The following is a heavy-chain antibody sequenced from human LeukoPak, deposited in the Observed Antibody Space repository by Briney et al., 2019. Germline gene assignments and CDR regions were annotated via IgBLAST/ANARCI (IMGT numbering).Heavy chain of an antibody. CDR3: ARTITMVRGASPANPINWFDP. V-gene: IGHV4-61*08. D-gene: IGHD3-10*01. CDR2: IYDSGST. Sequence: SETLSLTCTVSGGSISSGGYYWSWIRQHPGKGLEWIGYIYDSGSTNYNPSLKSRVTISVDTSKNQFSLKLSSVTAADTAVYYCARTITMVRGASPANPINWFDPWGQGTLVTVSS. J-gene: IGHJ5*02. CDR1: GGSISSGGYY.